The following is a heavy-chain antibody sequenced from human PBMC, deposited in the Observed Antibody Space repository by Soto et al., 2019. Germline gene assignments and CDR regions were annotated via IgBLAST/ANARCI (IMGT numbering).Heavy chain of an antibody. CDR1: GFTFSNYW. J-gene: IGHJ6*03. Sequence: EVPLVESGGSLVQPGGSLRLSCAASGFTFSNYWMHWVRQAPGKGLVWVSRINTDGSTTYADSVRGRFTISRDNAKNTLYLQMNSLRAEDTAVYYCARDRNYYYMDVWGKGTTVTVSS. CDR3: ARDRNYYYMDV. V-gene: IGHV3-74*01. CDR2: INTDGST.